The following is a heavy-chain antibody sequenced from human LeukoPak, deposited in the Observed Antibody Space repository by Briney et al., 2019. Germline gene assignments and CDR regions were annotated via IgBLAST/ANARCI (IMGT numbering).Heavy chain of an antibody. Sequence: GGSLRLSCAASGFTFSSYTMNWVRLAPGKGLEWVSSISRSNIYKYYADSVNGRFTISRDNAKNSLYLQMNSLRAEDTAVYYCANSRYDSSGYYGIIGYWGQGTLVTVSS. J-gene: IGHJ4*02. V-gene: IGHV3-21*01. CDR3: ANSRYDSSGYYGIIGY. CDR2: ISRSNIYK. D-gene: IGHD3-22*01. CDR1: GFTFSSYT.